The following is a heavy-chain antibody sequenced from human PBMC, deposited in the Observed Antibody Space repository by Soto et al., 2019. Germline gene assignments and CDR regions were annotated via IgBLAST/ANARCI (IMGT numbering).Heavy chain of an antibody. CDR3: ARGPVTAMVTDTYNWFDP. CDR2: INPNSGGT. V-gene: IGHV1-2*04. J-gene: IGHJ5*02. Sequence: QVQLVQSGAEVKKPGASVKVSCKASGYTFTGYYMHWVRQAPGQGLEWMGWINPNSGGTNYAQKFQGWVTMTRDTSISTAYMELSRLRSDDTAVYYCARGPVTAMVTDTYNWFDPWGQGTLVTVSS. CDR1: GYTFTGYY. D-gene: IGHD5-18*01.